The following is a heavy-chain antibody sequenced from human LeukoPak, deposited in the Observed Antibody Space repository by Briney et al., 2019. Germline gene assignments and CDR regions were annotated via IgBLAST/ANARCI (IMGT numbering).Heavy chain of an antibody. CDR2: IYHNGSP. D-gene: IGHD3-3*01. Sequence: SETLSLTCIVSGGSISSSGYYWSWVRQPPGKGLEWIGYIYHNGSPYYNPSLKSRVAISVGRSENQFSLKLSSVTAADTAVYYCARVDFWSVIDYWGQGILVTVSS. J-gene: IGHJ4*02. V-gene: IGHV4-30-2*01. CDR1: GGSISSSGYY. CDR3: ARVDFWSVIDY.